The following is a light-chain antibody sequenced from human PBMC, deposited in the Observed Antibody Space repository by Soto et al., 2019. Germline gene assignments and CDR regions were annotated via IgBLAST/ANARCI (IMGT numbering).Light chain of an antibody. CDR3: QQLNSYPWT. CDR2: AAS. Sequence: DLQLTQSPSFLSASVGDRVTITCRASQGISSYLACYQQKPGKAPKLLIYAASTLQSGVPSRFSGSGSGTEFTLTISSLQPEDFATYYCQQLNSYPWTFGQGTKVEIK. J-gene: IGKJ1*01. V-gene: IGKV1-9*01. CDR1: QGISSY.